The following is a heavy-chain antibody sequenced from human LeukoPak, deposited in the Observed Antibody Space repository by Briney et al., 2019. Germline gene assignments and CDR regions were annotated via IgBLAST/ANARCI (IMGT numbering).Heavy chain of an antibody. Sequence: SETLSLTCAVYGGSFSGYYWSWIRQPPGKGLEWIGEINHSGSTNYNPSLKSRVTISVDTSKNQFSLKLSSVTAADTAVYYCARMDPALYYYYYYGMGVWGQGTTVTVSS. CDR2: INHSGST. D-gene: IGHD3/OR15-3a*01. CDR1: GGSFSGYY. CDR3: ARMDPALYYYYYYGMGV. V-gene: IGHV4-34*01. J-gene: IGHJ6*02.